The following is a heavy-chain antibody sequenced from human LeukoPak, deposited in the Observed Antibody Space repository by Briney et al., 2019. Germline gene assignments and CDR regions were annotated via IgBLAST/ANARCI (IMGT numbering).Heavy chain of an antibody. CDR1: GFTFSSYA. V-gene: IGHV3-23*01. CDR2: ISGSGGST. D-gene: IGHD6-6*01. CDR3: ANGIGYRRSSDLDY. Sequence: GGSLRLSCAAAGFTFSSYAMSWVRQAPGKGLEWVSAISGSGGSTYYADSVKGRFTISRDNSKNTLYLQMNSLRAEDTAVYYCANGIGYRRSSDLDYWGQGTLVTVSS. J-gene: IGHJ4*02.